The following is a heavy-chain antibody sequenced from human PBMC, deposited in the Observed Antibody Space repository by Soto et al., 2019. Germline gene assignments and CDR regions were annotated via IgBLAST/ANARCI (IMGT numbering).Heavy chain of an antibody. J-gene: IGHJ5*02. V-gene: IGHV3-30*18. CDR2: ISYDGSNK. CDR1: GFTFSSYG. CDR3: AKDSYDILTGYRPPNWFDP. D-gene: IGHD3-9*01. Sequence: GGSLRLSCAASGFTFSSYGMHWVRQAPGKGLEWVAVISYDGSNKYYADSVKGRFTISRDNSKNTLYLQMNSLRAEDTAVYYCAKDSYDILTGYRPPNWFDPWGQGTLVTVSS.